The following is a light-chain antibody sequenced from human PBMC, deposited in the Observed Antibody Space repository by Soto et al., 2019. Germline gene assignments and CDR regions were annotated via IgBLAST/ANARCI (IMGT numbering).Light chain of an antibody. V-gene: IGLV2-14*03. J-gene: IGLJ1*01. CDR2: EVS. CDR3: ASYTTFRTRV. Sequence: QSALTQPASVSGSPGQSIAISCTGTSSDVGAYDYVSWYQQHPDKAPKLMIYEVSNRPSGVSDRFSGTKSVNTATLTISGLQAEDEADYYCASYTTFRTRVFGTGTKVTVL. CDR1: SSDVGAYDY.